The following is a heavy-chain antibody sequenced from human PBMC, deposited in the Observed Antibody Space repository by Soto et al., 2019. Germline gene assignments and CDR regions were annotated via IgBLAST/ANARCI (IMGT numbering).Heavy chain of an antibody. J-gene: IGHJ5*02. Sequence: QVQLVQSGAEVKKPGSSVKVSCKASGGTFSSYAISWVRQAPGQGLEWMGGIIPIFGTANYAQKFQGRVTITADKSTSTAYMELSSLRSEDTAVYYCARDGPHSIAVAGTGWFDPWGKGTLVTVSS. CDR3: ARDGPHSIAVAGTGWFDP. CDR2: IIPIFGTA. V-gene: IGHV1-69*06. D-gene: IGHD6-19*01. CDR1: GGTFSSYA.